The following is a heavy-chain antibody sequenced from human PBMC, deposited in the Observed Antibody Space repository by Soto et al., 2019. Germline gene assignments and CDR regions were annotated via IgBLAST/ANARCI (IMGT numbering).Heavy chain of an antibody. CDR1: GFTFRSYV. D-gene: IGHD3-16*01. V-gene: IGHV3-30*19. CDR3: ARWGTTGGLDV. Sequence: QVQLVESGGGVVQPGTSLRLSCVGSGFTFRSYVIHWVRQAPGKGLEWVALTSYDGSGKYYGDSVRGRFTISRDNSRNTVDPQMDRLRPEDTALYFCARWGTTGGLDVWGQGTLVSVSS. CDR2: TSYDGSGK. J-gene: IGHJ1*01.